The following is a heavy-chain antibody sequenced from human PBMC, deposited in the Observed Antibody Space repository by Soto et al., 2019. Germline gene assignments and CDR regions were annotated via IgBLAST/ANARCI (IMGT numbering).Heavy chain of an antibody. V-gene: IGHV4-31*03. D-gene: IGHD2-21*01. J-gene: IGHJ4*02. CDR2: IYYSGST. CDR3: ARVHSPGIAYFDY. CDR1: GGSISSGGYY. Sequence: KASETLSLTCTVSGGSISSGGYYWSWIRQHPGKGLEWIGYIYYSGSTYYNPSLKSRVTISVDTSKNQFSLKLSSVTAADTAVYYCARVHSPGIAYFDYWGQGTLVTVSS.